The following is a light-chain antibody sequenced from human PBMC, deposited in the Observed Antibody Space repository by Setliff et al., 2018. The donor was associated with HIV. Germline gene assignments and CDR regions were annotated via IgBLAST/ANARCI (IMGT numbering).Light chain of an antibody. CDR1: SSDIGSYNY. CDR2: AVT. CDR3: YSYTAGTSYV. V-gene: IGLV2-14*03. Sequence: QSALTQPASVSGSPGQSITISCTGTSSDIGSYNYGSWYQQYPGKAPKLVIYAVTIRPSGVSNRFSGSKSGNTASLTISGLQAEDEGDYYCYSYTAGTSYVFGGGTKVTVL. J-gene: IGLJ1*01.